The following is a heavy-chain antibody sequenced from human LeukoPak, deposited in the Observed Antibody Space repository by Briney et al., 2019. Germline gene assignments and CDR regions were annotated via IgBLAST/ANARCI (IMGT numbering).Heavy chain of an antibody. V-gene: IGHV1-3*01. D-gene: IGHD1-26*01. CDR1: GYTFTSYA. Sequence: ASVKVSCKASGYTFTSYAMHWVRQAPGQRLEWIGWINAGNGNTKYSQKFQGRVTITRDTSASTAYMELSSLRSEDTAVYYCAREGQVVGRTMSDYWGQGTLVTVSS. CDR2: INAGNGNT. J-gene: IGHJ4*02. CDR3: AREGQVVGRTMSDY.